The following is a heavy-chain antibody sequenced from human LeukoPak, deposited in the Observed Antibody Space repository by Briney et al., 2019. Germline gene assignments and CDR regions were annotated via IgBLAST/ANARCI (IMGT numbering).Heavy chain of an antibody. J-gene: IGHJ4*02. D-gene: IGHD5-18*01. CDR2: SSGYNGHT. V-gene: IGHV1-18*01. CDR3: ARVPNPRNTYGYNDK. Sequence: GASVKVSCTASGYAFSDQGVNWVRQAPGQGLEWMGWSSGYNGHTSYAQKFQGRVMVTTDRSTNTAYLELRSLRSDDTAVYYCARVPNPRNTYGYNDKWGQGTLVTVSS. CDR1: GYAFSDQG.